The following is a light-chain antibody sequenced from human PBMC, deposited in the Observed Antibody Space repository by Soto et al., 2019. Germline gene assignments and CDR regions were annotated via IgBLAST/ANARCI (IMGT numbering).Light chain of an antibody. CDR1: SSDVGGYNY. CDR3: GSYTSSSTLV. Sequence: QSALTQPASVSGSPGQSITISCTGTSSDVGGYNYVSWYQQHPGKAPKLMIYDVSNRPSGVSNRVSGSKSGNTASLTIPGVQAEDEADYYCGSYTSSSTLVFGGGTKLTVL. V-gene: IGLV2-14*01. CDR2: DVS. J-gene: IGLJ2*01.